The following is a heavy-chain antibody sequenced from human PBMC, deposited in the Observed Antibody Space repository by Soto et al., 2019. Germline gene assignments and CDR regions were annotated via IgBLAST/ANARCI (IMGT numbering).Heavy chain of an antibody. D-gene: IGHD7-27*01. Sequence: EVQLVEAGGGLVKPGGSLTLSCAASGFTFDDAWMSWVRQAPGKGLEWVGRITRRIDGETTDYAAPVKGRFTISRDDSKKKLWLQMNSLKIEDTAVYYCTPGLGHTDDDSWGQGTLVTVSS. CDR2: ITRRIDGETT. V-gene: IGHV3-15*05. CDR3: TPGLGHTDDDS. CDR1: GFTFDDAW. J-gene: IGHJ5*01.